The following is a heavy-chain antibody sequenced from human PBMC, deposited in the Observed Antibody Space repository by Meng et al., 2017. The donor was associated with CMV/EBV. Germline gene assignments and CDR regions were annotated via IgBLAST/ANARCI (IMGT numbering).Heavy chain of an antibody. J-gene: IGHJ4*02. V-gene: IGHV1-69*12. Sequence: VQRVQAWAEVKKPGSSVRVSCKTPGGTFSTFAISWGRQAPGEGLEWMGGIIPVFETANYAERFQDRVTITADDSTTTAYMELSSLRADDTALYFCARGGDSWYSDYWGQGTLVTVSS. D-gene: IGHD1-26*01. CDR1: GGTFSTFA. CDR3: ARGGDSWYSDY. CDR2: IIPVFETA.